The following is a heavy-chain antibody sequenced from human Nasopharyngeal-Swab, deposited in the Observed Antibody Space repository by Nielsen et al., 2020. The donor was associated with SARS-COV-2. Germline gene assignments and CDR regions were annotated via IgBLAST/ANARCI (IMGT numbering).Heavy chain of an antibody. CDR1: GYSFTSYW. CDR2: IYHGDSDT. D-gene: IGHD6-13*01. CDR3: ARLRQQLVIGAFDI. J-gene: IGHJ3*02. V-gene: IGHV5-51*01. Sequence: LKISCKGSGYSFTSYWIGWVRQMHGKGLEWMGIIYHGDSDTRYSPSFQGQVSISADKSISTAYLQWSSLKASDTAMYVCARLRQQLVIGAFDIWGQGTMVTVSS.